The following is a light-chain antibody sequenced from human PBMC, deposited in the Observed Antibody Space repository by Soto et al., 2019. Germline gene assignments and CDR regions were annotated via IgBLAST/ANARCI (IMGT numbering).Light chain of an antibody. CDR3: ATWDDSLNGHVV. J-gene: IGLJ2*01. Sequence: QSVLTQPPSAFGTPGRGLTTLFLETGPKIGNNYVYWYQQPPGTAPKLLINRNNQRPSGVPKRFSGSKSGTSASLAISGLQSEDEADYYCATWDDSLNGHVVFGGGTKLTVL. V-gene: IGLV1-44*01. CDR2: RNN. CDR1: GPKIGNNY.